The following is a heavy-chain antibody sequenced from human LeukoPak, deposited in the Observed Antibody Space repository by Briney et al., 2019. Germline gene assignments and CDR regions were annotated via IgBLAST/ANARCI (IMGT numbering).Heavy chain of an antibody. V-gene: IGHV4-38-2*02. CDR3: ARHADRYSSGWYD. Sequence: SETLSLTCTVSGYSISSGYYWGWIRQPPGKGLEWIGEINHSGITNYSPSLKSRLSISIDTSKNQFSLKLSSVTAADTAVYYCARHADRYSSGWYDWGQGTLVTVSS. CDR1: GYSISSGYY. CDR2: INHSGIT. J-gene: IGHJ4*02. D-gene: IGHD6-19*01.